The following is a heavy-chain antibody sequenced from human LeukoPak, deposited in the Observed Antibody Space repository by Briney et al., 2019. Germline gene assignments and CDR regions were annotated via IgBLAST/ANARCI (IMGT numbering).Heavy chain of an antibody. D-gene: IGHD1-14*01. V-gene: IGHV3-74*01. J-gene: IGHJ4*02. CDR1: GFTFSTYW. CDR3: VRRTSGRHPFDS. CDR2: IKSDGST. Sequence: PGGSLRLSCAASGFTFSTYWMHWVRQAPGKGLVWVSRIKSDGSTNYADSVKGRFTISRDNSKNTLYLQMNSLRVDDTAVYFCVRRTSGRHPFDSWGQGTLVTVSS.